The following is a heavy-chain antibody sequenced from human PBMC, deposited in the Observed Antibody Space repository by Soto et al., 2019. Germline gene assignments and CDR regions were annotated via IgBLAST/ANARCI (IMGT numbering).Heavy chain of an antibody. Sequence: QVQLVQSGAEVKKPGPPGRVPSRPLGTPFPALGITGVRRAPGQGLEWMGWISANNGNTHYAQKLQGRVTMTTATSTSTAYMELRSLRSDDTAVYYCARVQSGYDFAYWGQGTLVTVSS. V-gene: IGHV1-18*01. D-gene: IGHD5-12*01. CDR2: ISANNGNT. CDR3: ARVQSGYDFAY. J-gene: IGHJ4*02. CDR1: GTPFPALG.